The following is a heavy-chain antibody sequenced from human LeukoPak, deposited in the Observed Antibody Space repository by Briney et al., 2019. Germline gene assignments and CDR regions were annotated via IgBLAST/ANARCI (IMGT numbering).Heavy chain of an antibody. J-gene: IGHJ6*03. V-gene: IGHV3-53*01. CDR2: IYSGGSI. CDR3: ATGYCSGGSCPYYYYMDV. CDR1: GFTVSSNY. D-gene: IGHD2-15*01. Sequence: GGSLRLSCAASGFTVSSNYMSWVRQAPGKGLEWVSVIYSGGSIYYADSVKGRFTISRDNSKNTLYLQMNSLRAEDTAVYYCATGYCSGGSCPYYYYMDVWGKGTTVTISS.